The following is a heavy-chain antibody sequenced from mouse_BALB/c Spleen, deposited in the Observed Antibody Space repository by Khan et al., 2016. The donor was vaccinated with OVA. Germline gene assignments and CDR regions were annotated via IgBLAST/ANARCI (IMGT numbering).Heavy chain of an antibody. CDR3: GRDGAYQRNDGGIAY. CDR1: GYTFTSYT. Sequence: QVRLQQSGAELARPGASLKLSCTASGYTFTSYTIHWIKLGPGPVLEWIGYINPSTGYTNYNQKFQDKATLTADNSSTTAYMQLSSLTSDDSAVYNCGRDGAYQRNDGGIAYWGQGTLVTVSA. V-gene: IGHV1-4*01. CDR2: INPSTGYT. D-gene: IGHD2-14*01. J-gene: IGHJ3*01.